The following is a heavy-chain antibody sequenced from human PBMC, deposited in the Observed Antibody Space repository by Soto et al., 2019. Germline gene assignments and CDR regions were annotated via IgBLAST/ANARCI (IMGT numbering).Heavy chain of an antibody. CDR3: AKDRGLYSSFVQVFDY. Sequence: GGSLRLSCAASGFTFSSYAMSWVRQAPGKGLEWVSAISGSGGSIYYADSVKGRFTISIDNSKNTLYLQMNSLRAEDTAVYYCAKDRGLYSSFVQVFDYWGQGTLVTVSS. J-gene: IGHJ4*02. D-gene: IGHD6-6*01. V-gene: IGHV3-23*01. CDR1: GFTFSSYA. CDR2: ISGSGGSI.